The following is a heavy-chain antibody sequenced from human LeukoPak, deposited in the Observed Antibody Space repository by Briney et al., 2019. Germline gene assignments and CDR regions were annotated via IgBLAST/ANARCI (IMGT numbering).Heavy chain of an antibody. Sequence: SQALSLTCTVSGGSMSSGSYYWNWIRQPAGKGLEWIGRIYTSGSTNYNPSLKSRVTISLDASKKQFSLKLTSVTAADSAVYYCARGNPLDYWGQGTLVTVSS. V-gene: IGHV4-61*02. CDR2: IYTSGST. CDR3: ARGNPLDY. CDR1: GGSMSSGSYY. J-gene: IGHJ4*02. D-gene: IGHD1-14*01.